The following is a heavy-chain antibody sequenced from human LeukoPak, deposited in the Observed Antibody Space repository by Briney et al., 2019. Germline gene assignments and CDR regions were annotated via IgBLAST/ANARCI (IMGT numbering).Heavy chain of an antibody. CDR1: GFTFSSYA. D-gene: IGHD3-9*01. CDR2: ISGSGGST. Sequence: GGSLRLSCAASGFTFSSYAMSWVRQAPGKGLEWVSAISGSGGSTYYADSVKGRFTISRDNAKNSLYLQMNSLRAEDTAVYSCARNLRYFDWLLRTNAFDFWGQGTMVTVSS. CDR3: ARNLRYFDWLLRTNAFDF. J-gene: IGHJ3*01. V-gene: IGHV3-23*01.